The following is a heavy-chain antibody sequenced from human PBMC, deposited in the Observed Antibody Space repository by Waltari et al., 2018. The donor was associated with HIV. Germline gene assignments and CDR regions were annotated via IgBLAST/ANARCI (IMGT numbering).Heavy chain of an antibody. V-gene: IGHV3-48*01. Sequence: EVQLVESGGGLVQHGGSLRLSCAASGFTFRSYSMNWVRQAPGKGLEWVSYISSSGSTIYYADSVRGRFTISRDNAKNSLYLQLNSLRAEDTAVYYCARDYSGTYADFDYWGQGTLVTVSS. CDR2: ISSSGSTI. CDR1: GFTFRSYS. D-gene: IGHD1-26*01. CDR3: ARDYSGTYADFDY. J-gene: IGHJ4*02.